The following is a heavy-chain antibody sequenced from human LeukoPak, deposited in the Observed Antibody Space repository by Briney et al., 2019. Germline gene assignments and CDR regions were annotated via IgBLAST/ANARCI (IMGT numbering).Heavy chain of an antibody. Sequence: GGSLRLSCAASGFTFSSYSMNWVRQAPGKGLEWVSYIRSSSSYIYYADSVKGRVTISRDNAKKSLYLQMNSLRAEDMAVYYCARDGPGSYFFDYWGQGTLVTVSS. CDR2: IRSSSSYI. CDR1: GFTFSSYS. CDR3: ARDGPGSYFFDY. V-gene: IGHV3-21*01. D-gene: IGHD3-10*01. J-gene: IGHJ4*02.